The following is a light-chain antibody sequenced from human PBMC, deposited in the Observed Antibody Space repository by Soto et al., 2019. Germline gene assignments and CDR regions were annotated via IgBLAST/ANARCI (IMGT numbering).Light chain of an antibody. CDR1: DSNIGAGSD. CDR2: ENS. CDR3: QSYDSSLSVWM. Sequence: QSVLTQPPSVSGAPGQRVTISCAGSDSNIGAGSDVHWYQHLPGTAPKLLIYENSNRPSGVPDRFSGSKSGTSGSLDITGLQAEDEADYYCQSYDSSLSVWMFGGGTKVPVL. V-gene: IGLV1-40*01. J-gene: IGLJ3*02.